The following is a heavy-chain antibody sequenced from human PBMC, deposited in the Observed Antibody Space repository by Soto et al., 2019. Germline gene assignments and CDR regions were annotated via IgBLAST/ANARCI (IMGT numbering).Heavy chain of an antibody. Sequence: SETLSLTCSVSGASISSRDYYGGWIRQTPGKGLEWIGNIDYNGVTYYTPSLKSRVTVSKDTSKNQFSLKVASVTAADTAIYYCGRVMIGTSRHTDSDYWGQGTQVTVSS. CDR2: IDYNGVT. V-gene: IGHV4-39*01. CDR3: GRVMIGTSRHTDSDY. J-gene: IGHJ4*02. D-gene: IGHD2-2*01. CDR1: GASISSRDYY.